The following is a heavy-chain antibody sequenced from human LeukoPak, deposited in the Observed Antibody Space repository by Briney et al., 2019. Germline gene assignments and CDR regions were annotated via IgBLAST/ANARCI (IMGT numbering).Heavy chain of an antibody. CDR1: GFTFTSSA. Sequence: SVKVSCKASGFTFTSSAMQWVRQARGQRLEWIGWIVVGSGNTNYAQKFQERVTITRDMSTSTAYMELSSLRSEDTAVYYCAADLQLPNRYCSGGSCNFDYWGQGTLVTVSS. V-gene: IGHV1-58*02. CDR2: IVVGSGNT. CDR3: AADLQLPNRYCSGGSCNFDY. D-gene: IGHD2-15*01. J-gene: IGHJ4*02.